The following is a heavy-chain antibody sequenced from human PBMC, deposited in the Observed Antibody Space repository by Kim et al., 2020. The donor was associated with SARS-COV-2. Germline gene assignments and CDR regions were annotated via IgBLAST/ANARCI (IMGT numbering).Heavy chain of an antibody. CDR3: ARLKKQTDAFDI. J-gene: IGHJ3*02. Sequence: NHNPSLKGRVNISVDPSKNQFSLKLSSVTAADTAVYYCARLKKQTDAFDIWGQGTMVTVSS. D-gene: IGHD6-13*01. V-gene: IGHV4-59*08.